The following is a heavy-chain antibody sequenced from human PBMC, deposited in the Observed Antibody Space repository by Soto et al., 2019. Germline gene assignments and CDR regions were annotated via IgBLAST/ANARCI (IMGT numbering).Heavy chain of an antibody. CDR2: IKPDGSEK. D-gene: IGHD3-22*01. CDR3: TTDPVTMIVVVPSSG. Sequence: PGGSLRLSCAASGFTFSSYWMSWVRQAPGKGLEWVANIKPDGSEKIYVDSVKGRFSISRDNAKNSLYLQMNSLRAEDTAVYYCTTDPVTMIVVVPSSGCGQGTLVTVSS. CDR1: GFTFSSYW. V-gene: IGHV3-7*01. J-gene: IGHJ4*02.